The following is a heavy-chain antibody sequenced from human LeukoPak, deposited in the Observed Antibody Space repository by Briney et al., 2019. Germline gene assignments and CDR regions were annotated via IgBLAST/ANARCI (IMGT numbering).Heavy chain of an antibody. CDR1: GGSVSSGSYY. V-gene: IGHV4-61*01. CDR2: IYYSGST. CDR3: ARVGAPGSGSYHYWFDP. J-gene: IGHJ5*02. Sequence: SETLSLTCTVSGGSVSSGSYYWSWIRQPPGKGLEWIGYIYYSGSTDYNPSLKSRVTISVDTSKNQFSLKLSSVTAADTALYYCARVGAPGSGSYHYWFDPWGQGTLVTVSS. D-gene: IGHD1-26*01.